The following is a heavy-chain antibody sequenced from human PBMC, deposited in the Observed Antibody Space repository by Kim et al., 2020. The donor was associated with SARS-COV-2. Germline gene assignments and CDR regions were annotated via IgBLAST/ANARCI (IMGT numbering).Heavy chain of an antibody. V-gene: IGHV4-61*08. CDR1: GGSVSSGDYF. J-gene: IGHJ4*02. CDR2: MFYSGSS. Sequence: SETLSLTCTVSGGSVSSGDYFWSWIRQPPGKPLEWIAYMFYSGSSKSNPSLESRVIISMDSSKNQFSLSLASVTTSDTAVYYCARVGRGSSCYDPDYWGQVTLVSVSS. D-gene: IGHD5-12*01. CDR3: ARVGRGSSCYDPDY.